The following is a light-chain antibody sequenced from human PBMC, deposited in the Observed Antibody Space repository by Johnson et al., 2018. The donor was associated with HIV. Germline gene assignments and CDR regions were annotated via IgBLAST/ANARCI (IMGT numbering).Light chain of an antibody. V-gene: IGLV1-51*01. J-gene: IGLJ1*01. CDR3: GTWDSSLSSYV. CDR2: DNN. CDR1: SSNIGNNY. Sequence: QSVLTQPPSVSAAPGQKVTISCSGSSSNIGNNYVSWYQQLPGTAPKLLIYDNNKRPSGIPDRFSGSKSGTSATLGITGLQTGDEADYYCGTWDSSLSSYVFATGTKVIVL.